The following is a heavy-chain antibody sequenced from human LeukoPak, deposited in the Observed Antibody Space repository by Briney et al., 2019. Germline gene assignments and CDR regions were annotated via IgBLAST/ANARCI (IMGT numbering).Heavy chain of an antibody. CDR1: GGSISSYY. D-gene: IGHD1-1*01. V-gene: IGHV4-59*01. CDR3: AREGTAGTNLNWFDP. CDR2: ISYSGST. Sequence: SETLSLTRIVSGGSISSYYWSWIRQPPGKGLEWIGYISYSGSTNFNPSLKSRVTISVDTSKNQFSLKLSSVTAADTAVYYCAREGTAGTNLNWFDPWGQGTLVTVSS. J-gene: IGHJ5*02.